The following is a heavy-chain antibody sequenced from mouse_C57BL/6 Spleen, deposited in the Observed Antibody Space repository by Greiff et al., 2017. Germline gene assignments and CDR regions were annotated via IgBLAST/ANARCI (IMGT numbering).Heavy chain of an antibody. D-gene: IGHD2-4*01. CDR2: IWGVGST. Sequence: VKVVESGPGLVAPSPSLSITCTVSGFSLTSYGVDWVRQSPGKGLEWLGVIWGVGSTHYISALKSSLSISKDNSKSHFFIKMNSLQTDDTAMYYCAAYHYDGFAYWGQGTLVTVSA. CDR1: GFSLTSYG. J-gene: IGHJ3*01. V-gene: IGHV2-6*01. CDR3: AAYHYDGFAY.